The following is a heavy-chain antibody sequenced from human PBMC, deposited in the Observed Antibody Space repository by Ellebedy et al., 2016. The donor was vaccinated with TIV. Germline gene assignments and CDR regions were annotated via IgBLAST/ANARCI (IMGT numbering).Heavy chain of an antibody. D-gene: IGHD3-22*01. CDR1: GLTFSSYD. Sequence: PGGSLRLSCAAPGLTFSSYDMSWVRQAPGKGLEWVSGISGSGGSTYYADSVKGRFTISKDNSKNTLYLQMNGLRAEDTAIYYCAKGFYDSSVPFHYWGQGTLVTVSS. CDR2: ISGSGGST. CDR3: AKGFYDSSVPFHY. V-gene: IGHV3-23*01. J-gene: IGHJ4*02.